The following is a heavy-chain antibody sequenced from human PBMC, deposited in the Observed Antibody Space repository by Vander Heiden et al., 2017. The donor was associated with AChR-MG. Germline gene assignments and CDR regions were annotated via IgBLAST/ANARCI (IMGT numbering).Heavy chain of an antibody. J-gene: IGHJ4*01. Sequence: EVQLVESGGGLVQPGGSLRTSCADCEFTFSTYWTRWVRQAPGKGMEWVANINQDGRDKEEVDSVKGRFTISRDNAKNSLYLKMKSLRAEDTAIYDGGRGNGGVTDYWVHVTMVTVSS. D-gene: IGHD3-16*01. V-gene: IGHV3-7*01. CDR3: GRGNGGVTDY. CDR2: INQDGRDK. CDR1: EFTFSTYW.